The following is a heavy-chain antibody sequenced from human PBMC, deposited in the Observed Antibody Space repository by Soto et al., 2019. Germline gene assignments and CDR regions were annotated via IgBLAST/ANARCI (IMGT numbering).Heavy chain of an antibody. CDR2: IKSKTDGGTT. Sequence: SGVSLRLSCAAAGCTCSNAWVNWVRQAPGKGLEWVGRIKSKTDGGTTDYAAPVKGRFTISRDDSKNTLYLQMNSLKTEDTAVYYCTTDRYDFWSGRMPRVYYYYGMDVWGQGTTVTVPS. V-gene: IGHV3-15*07. D-gene: IGHD3-3*01. J-gene: IGHJ6*02. CDR3: TTDRYDFWSGRMPRVYYYYGMDV. CDR1: GCTCSNAW.